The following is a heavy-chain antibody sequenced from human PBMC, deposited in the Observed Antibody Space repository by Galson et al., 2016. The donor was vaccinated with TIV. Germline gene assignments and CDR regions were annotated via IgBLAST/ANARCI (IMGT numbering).Heavy chain of an antibody. CDR1: GYSFLSYG. Sequence: SVKVSCKASGYSFLSYGINWVRQAPGQGLEWMGWISPYSGDTNYPQKLRGRVTLTTDTSTSTAYMELRSLISDDTAIYFCARVPGTQVIAATGGWFDPWGQGILVTVSS. V-gene: IGHV1-18*04. D-gene: IGHD2-15*01. CDR3: ARVPGTQVIAATGGWFDP. CDR2: ISPYSGDT. J-gene: IGHJ5*02.